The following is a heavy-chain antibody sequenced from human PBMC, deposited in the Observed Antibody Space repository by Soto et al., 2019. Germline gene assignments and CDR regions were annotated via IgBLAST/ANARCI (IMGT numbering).Heavy chain of an antibody. Sequence: EVQLLESGGGLVQPGGSLRLSCAATGCTFSSYAMSWVRQAPGRGLEWVSAISGSGGTTYYGDSVRGRFTVSRDNSRDMLYLQMTSLRADDTALYYCARNCGGDCYTNFNYWGQGTLVTVSS. D-gene: IGHD2-21*02. J-gene: IGHJ4*02. V-gene: IGHV3-23*01. CDR2: ISGSGGTT. CDR3: ARNCGGDCYTNFNY. CDR1: GCTFSSYA.